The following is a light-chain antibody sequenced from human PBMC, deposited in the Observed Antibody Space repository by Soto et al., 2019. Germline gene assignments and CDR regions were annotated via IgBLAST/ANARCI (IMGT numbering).Light chain of an antibody. CDR1: SSNIGAGYH. CDR2: GDS. CDR3: QSSDSRLSGSDV. J-gene: IGLJ1*01. V-gene: IGLV1-40*01. Sequence: QALLTQPPSVSGAPGQRVTIACTGSSSNIGAGYHVHWYQQLPGAAPKLLIFGDSNRPSGVPDRFSGSKSGTSASLSITGLQADDEADYYCQSSDSRLSGSDVFGTGTKVT.